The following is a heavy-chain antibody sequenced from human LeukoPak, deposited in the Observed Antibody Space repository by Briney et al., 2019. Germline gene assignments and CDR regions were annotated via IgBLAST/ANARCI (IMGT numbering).Heavy chain of an antibody. J-gene: IGHJ4*02. CDR2: IIPILGIA. V-gene: IGHV1-69*04. Sequence: GASVKVSCKASGGTFSSYAISWVRQAPGQGLEWMGRIIPILGIANYAQKFQGRVTITADKSTSTAYMEPSSLRSEDTAVYYCASSSPRELPAAGTRVEYYFDYWGQGTLVTVSS. D-gene: IGHD6-13*01. CDR3: ASSSPRELPAAGTRVEYYFDY. CDR1: GGTFSSYA.